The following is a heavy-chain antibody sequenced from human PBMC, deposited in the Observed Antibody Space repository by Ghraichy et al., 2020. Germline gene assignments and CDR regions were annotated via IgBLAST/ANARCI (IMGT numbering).Heavy chain of an antibody. V-gene: IGHV3-30*02. CDR1: GFTFSSYA. CDR2: TRYDGGDE. Sequence: GGSLRLSCAASGFTFSSYAMHWVRQAPGKGLEWVAITRYDGGDEYYGDSVRGRFTISRDNSKNTLYLQMNSLRAEDTAVYYCAKDPSPVLLWFGEQYWGQGTLVTVSS. CDR3: AKDPSPVLLWFGEQY. D-gene: IGHD3-10*01. J-gene: IGHJ4*02.